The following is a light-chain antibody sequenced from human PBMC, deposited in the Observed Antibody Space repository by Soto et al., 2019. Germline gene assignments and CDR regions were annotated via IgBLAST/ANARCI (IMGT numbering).Light chain of an antibody. V-gene: IGKV1-5*01. CDR1: QSIRHY. CDR3: LQHNSYPPWT. Sequence: DIQMTQSHPTMSGSVGDRVTITCRASQSIRHYLAWYQQMPGKAPKLLIYGTSTLQSGVPSRFSGSGSGTEFTLTISSLQPDDFATYYCLQHNSYPPWTFGQGTKV. J-gene: IGKJ1*01. CDR2: GTS.